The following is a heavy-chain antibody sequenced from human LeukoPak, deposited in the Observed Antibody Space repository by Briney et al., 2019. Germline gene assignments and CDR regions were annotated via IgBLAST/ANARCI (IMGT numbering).Heavy chain of an antibody. J-gene: IGHJ3*02. Sequence: GGSLRLSSAASGFTFSSYAMSWVRQAPGKGLEWVSAISGSGGSTYYADSVKGRFTISRDNSKNTLYLQMNSLRAEDTAVYYCAKTLAPIAVAGNDAFDIWGQGTMVTVSS. CDR2: ISGSGGST. CDR1: GFTFSSYA. D-gene: IGHD6-19*01. CDR3: AKTLAPIAVAGNDAFDI. V-gene: IGHV3-23*01.